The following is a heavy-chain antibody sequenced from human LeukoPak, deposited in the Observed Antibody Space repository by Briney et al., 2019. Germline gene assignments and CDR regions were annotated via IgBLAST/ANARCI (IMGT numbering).Heavy chain of an antibody. J-gene: IGHJ5*02. CDR2: IIPIFGTA. V-gene: IGHV1-69*06. D-gene: IGHD3-9*01. CDR3: ARDNPYDILTGYYYWFDP. Sequence: ASVKVSCKASGGTFSSYAISWVRQAPGQGLEWMGGIIPIFGTANYAQKFQGRVTITADKSTSTAYMELSSLRSEDTAVYYCARDNPYDILTGYYYWFDPWGQEPWSPSPQ. CDR1: GGTFSSYA.